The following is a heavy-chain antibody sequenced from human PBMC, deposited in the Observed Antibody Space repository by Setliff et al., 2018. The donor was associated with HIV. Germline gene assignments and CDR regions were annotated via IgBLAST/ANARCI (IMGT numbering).Heavy chain of an antibody. CDR1: GGTFSSYV. Sequence: GASVKVSCKASGGTFSSYVISWVRQAPGQGPEWMGGIIPMYGVTNYAQKFQGRVTITTDESTSTAYMELSSLRSEDTAVYYCALPYCSGGNCWSSASLPPAGWFDPWGQGTLVTAPQ. V-gene: IGHV1-69*05. D-gene: IGHD2-15*01. J-gene: IGHJ5*02. CDR2: IIPMYGVT. CDR3: ALPYCSGGNCWSSASLPPAGWFDP.